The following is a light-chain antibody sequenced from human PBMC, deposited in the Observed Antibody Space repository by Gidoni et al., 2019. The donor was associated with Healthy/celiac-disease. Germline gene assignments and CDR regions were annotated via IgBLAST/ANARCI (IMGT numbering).Light chain of an antibody. CDR2: SAS. CDR1: QSVSSSY. CDR3: QRDYNFPWT. V-gene: IGKV3D-7*01. Sequence: EIVMTQSPATLSLSPGESATLSGRASQSVSSSYLSWYQQKPEQAPRLLIYSASTRATGIPARCRGGGSGTDITLTISSLQTVDFAVYYCQRDYNFPWTCGQGTKVEIK. J-gene: IGKJ1*01.